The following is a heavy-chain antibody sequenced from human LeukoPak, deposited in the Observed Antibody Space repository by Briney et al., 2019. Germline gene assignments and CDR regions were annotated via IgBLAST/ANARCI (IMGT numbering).Heavy chain of an antibody. J-gene: IGHJ4*02. Sequence: PSETLSLTCTVSGGSISSDYWSWIRQPPGKGLEWIGHIYYSGSTNYNPSLKSRVTISVDTSKNQFSLKLNSVTAADTAVYYCARGSSWYVQADYWGQGTLVTVSS. CDR2: IYYSGST. V-gene: IGHV4-59*12. D-gene: IGHD6-13*01. CDR1: GGSISSDY. CDR3: ARGSSWYVQADY.